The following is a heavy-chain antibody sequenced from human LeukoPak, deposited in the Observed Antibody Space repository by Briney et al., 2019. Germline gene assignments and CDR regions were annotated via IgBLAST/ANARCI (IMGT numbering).Heavy chain of an antibody. V-gene: IGHV4-59*01. J-gene: IGHJ5*02. CDR2: IYYSGRT. D-gene: IGHD6-19*01. Sequence: SETLSLSCTVSGASISTYYWSWIRQPPGKGLEWIGYIYYSGRTNYNPSLKSRVTISVDTSKNEYSLKVNSVTAADTAVYYCARVVAGRRFDPWGQGTLVTVSS. CDR3: ARVVAGRRFDP. CDR1: GASISTYY.